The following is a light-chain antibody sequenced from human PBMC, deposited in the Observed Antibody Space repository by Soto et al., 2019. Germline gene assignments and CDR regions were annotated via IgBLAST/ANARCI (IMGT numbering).Light chain of an antibody. CDR3: SYYTTTSSHVL. CDR2: EVT. Sequence: QSALTQPASVSGSPGQSITISCTGMSSDVGGYDYVSWYQQHPGKAPKLLIFEVTNRPSGISSRFSGSKSGSTASLTISGLQAEDEADYFCSYYTTTSSHVLFGGGTKLTLL. J-gene: IGLJ2*01. V-gene: IGLV2-14*01. CDR1: SSDVGGYDY.